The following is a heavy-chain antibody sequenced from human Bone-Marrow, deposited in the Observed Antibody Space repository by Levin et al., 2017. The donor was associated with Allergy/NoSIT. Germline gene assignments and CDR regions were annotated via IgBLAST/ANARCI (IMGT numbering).Heavy chain of an antibody. CDR1: GDSVSSKNAA. CDR3: ARVGLRRPPPSYSGLGV. J-gene: IGHJ6*02. D-gene: IGHD2-21*02. CDR2: TYQGGSRWFS. V-gene: IGHV6-1*01. Sequence: SQTLSLTCAISGDSVSSKNAAWNWIRQSPSRGLEWLGRTYQGGSRWFSEYAVFVKSRISINPDTSENHFSLHLHSVTPEDTAVYYCARVGLRRPPPSYSGLGVWGQGTPVTDSS.